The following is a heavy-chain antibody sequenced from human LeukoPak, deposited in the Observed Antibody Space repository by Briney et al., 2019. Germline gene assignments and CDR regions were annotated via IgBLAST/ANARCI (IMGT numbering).Heavy chain of an antibody. D-gene: IGHD4-11*01. Sequence: GGSLRLSCSASGFTFSSYAMHLVRQAPGKGLEYVSAISSNGGSTYYANSVKGRFTISRDNSKNTLYLQMGSLRAEDMAVYYCARGNYGNGDYWGQGTLVTVSS. CDR2: ISSNGGST. CDR1: GFTFSSYA. V-gene: IGHV3-64*01. CDR3: ARGNYGNGDY. J-gene: IGHJ4*02.